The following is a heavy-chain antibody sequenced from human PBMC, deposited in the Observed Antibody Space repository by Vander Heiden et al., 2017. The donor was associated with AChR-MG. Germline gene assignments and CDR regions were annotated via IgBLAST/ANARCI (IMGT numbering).Heavy chain of an antibody. CDR1: VGTFSSYA. V-gene: IGHV1-69*04. J-gene: IGHJ3*02. CDR2: IIPILGIA. CDR3: ARDLLAYYYDSSGEGAFDI. D-gene: IGHD3-22*01. Sequence: QVQLVQSGAEVKKPGSSVKVSCKASVGTFSSYAIGWVRQAPGQGLEWMGRIIPILGIANYAQKFQGRVTITADKSTSTAYMELSSLRSEDTAVYYCARDLLAYYYDSSGEGAFDIWGQGTMVTVSS.